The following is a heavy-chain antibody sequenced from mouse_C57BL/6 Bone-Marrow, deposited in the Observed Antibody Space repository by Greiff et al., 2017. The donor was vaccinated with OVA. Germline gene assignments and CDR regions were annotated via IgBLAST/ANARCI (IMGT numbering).Heavy chain of an antibody. CDR1: GFTFSDYG. J-gene: IGHJ1*03. V-gene: IGHV5-15*04. CDR2: ISNLAYSI. Sequence: EVKLVESGGGLVQPGGSLKLSCAASGFTFSDYGMAWVRQAPRKGPEWVAFISNLAYSIYYADTVTGRFTISRENAKNTLYLEMSRLRSEDTAVYYCARLYYYGSSHWYFDVWGTGTTVTVSS. D-gene: IGHD1-1*01. CDR3: ARLYYYGSSHWYFDV.